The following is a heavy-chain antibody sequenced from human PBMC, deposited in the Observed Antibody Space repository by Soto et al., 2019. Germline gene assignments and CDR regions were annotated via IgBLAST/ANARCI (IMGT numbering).Heavy chain of an antibody. Sequence: QVQLQESGPGLVKPSQTLSLTCTVSGGSISSGGYYWTWIRQHPGKGLEWIGYIYNSGSTYYNPSLKSPLTVSVDTSKNQSSLTLSSVTAADTAVYYCAREPSIWGQGTLVTVSS. CDR3: AREPSI. CDR1: GGSISSGGYY. J-gene: IGHJ4*02. V-gene: IGHV4-31*01. CDR2: IYNSGST.